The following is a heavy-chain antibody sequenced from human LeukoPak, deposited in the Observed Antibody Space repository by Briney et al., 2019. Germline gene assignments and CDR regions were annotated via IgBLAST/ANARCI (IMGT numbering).Heavy chain of an antibody. J-gene: IGHJ4*02. V-gene: IGHV7-4-1*02. D-gene: IGHD3-3*01. Sequence: ASVKVSCKAPGYTFTSYGISWVRQAPGQGLEWMGWINTNTGNPTYAQGFTGRSVFSLDTSVSTAYLQISSLKAEDTAVYYCARANDLEWLLGSYYFDYWGQGTLVTVSS. CDR1: GYTFTSYG. CDR3: ARANDLEWLLGSYYFDY. CDR2: INTNTGNP.